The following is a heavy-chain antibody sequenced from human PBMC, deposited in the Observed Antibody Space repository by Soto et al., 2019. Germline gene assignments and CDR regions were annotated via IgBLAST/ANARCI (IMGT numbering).Heavy chain of an antibody. Sequence: GESLILSWAASGFTFSSYSMSWFRQAPGKGLEWVSAISGSGGSTYYADSVKGRFTISRDNSKNTLYLQMNSLRAEDTAVYYCAKDHEYRSSLRWDDQYEVRDVWGRGNTVTVSS. D-gene: IGHD6-6*01. J-gene: IGHJ6*02. V-gene: IGHV3-23*01. CDR1: GFTFSSYS. CDR2: ISGSGGST. CDR3: AKDHEYRSSLRWDDQYEVRDV.